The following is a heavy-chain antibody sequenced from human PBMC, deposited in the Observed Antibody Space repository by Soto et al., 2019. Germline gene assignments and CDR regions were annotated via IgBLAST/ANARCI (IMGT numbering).Heavy chain of an antibody. CDR3: ARGGSRHFDC. D-gene: IGHD3-16*01. V-gene: IGHV3-7*01. CDR2: IKTDGSER. Sequence: EVQLVESGGGLVQPGGSLRLSCAASGFTLSDYWMSWVRRAPGKGLEWVANIKTDGSERYYVDSAKGRFTISRDNAKNSLQLQMDSLRAEDTAVYYCARGGSRHFDCWGQGTLVTVSS. J-gene: IGHJ4*02. CDR1: GFTLSDYW.